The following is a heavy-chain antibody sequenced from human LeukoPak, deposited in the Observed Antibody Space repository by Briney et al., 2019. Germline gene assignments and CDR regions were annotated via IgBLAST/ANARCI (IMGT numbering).Heavy chain of an antibody. CDR2: IYYSGST. D-gene: IGHD3-10*01. J-gene: IGHJ5*02. V-gene: IGHV4-59*01. Sequence: SETLSLTCTVSVGSISSYYWSWIRQPPGKGLEWMGHIYYSGSTNYNPSLKSRVTISVDTSKNQFSLKLSSVTAADTAVYYCARLLWFGEAPNWFDPWGQGTLVTVSS. CDR3: ARLLWFGEAPNWFDP. CDR1: VGSISSYY.